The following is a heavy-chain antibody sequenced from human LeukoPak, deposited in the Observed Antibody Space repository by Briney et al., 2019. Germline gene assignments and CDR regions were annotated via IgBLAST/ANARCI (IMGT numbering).Heavy chain of an antibody. D-gene: IGHD6-19*01. CDR2: INHSGST. V-gene: IGHV4-34*01. CDR3: ARMAGNGYFDY. Sequence: SETLSLTCAVYGGSFSGYYWSWIRQPPGKGLEWIGEINHSGSTNYNPSLKSRVTISVDTSKNQFSLKLSSVTAADTAVYYCARMAGNGYFDYWGQGTLVTVSS. J-gene: IGHJ4*02. CDR1: GGSFSGYY.